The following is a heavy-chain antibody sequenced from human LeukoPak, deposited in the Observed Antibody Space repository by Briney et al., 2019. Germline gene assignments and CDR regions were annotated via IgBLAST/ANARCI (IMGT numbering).Heavy chain of an antibody. D-gene: IGHD3-3*01. V-gene: IGHV4-39*01. J-gene: IGHJ5*02. CDR1: GGSISSSDYY. CDR2: IFHSGST. CDR3: ARRRVDDFWSGYRSKTGTNWFDP. Sequence: SETLSLTCTVSGGSISSSDYYWGWIRQPPGKGLEWIGNIFHSGSTYYDPSLKSRVIISVDTSKNQFSLKLSSVTAADTALYYCARRRVDDFWSGYRSKTGTNWFDPWGQGTLVTVSS.